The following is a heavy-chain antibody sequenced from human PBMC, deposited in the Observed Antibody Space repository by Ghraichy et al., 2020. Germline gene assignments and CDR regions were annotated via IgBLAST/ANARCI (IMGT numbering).Heavy chain of an antibody. Sequence: GGSLRLSCAASGFTFRSSGMHWVRQAPGKGLEWVALIWFDGSSQYYADSVKGRFTISRDNSKNTLYLQMSSLRAEDTAVYYCARDGLLGVYHLDYWGQGTLVTVSS. J-gene: IGHJ4*02. V-gene: IGHV3-33*01. D-gene: IGHD2-15*01. CDR2: IWFDGSSQ. CDR3: ARDGLLGVYHLDY. CDR1: GFTFRSSG.